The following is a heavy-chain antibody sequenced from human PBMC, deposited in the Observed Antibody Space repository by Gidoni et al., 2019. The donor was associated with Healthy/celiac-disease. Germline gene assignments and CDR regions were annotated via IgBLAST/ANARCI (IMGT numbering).Heavy chain of an antibody. J-gene: IGHJ4*02. CDR1: GGSISNSYTYF. CDR3: AREGSRSAGFFDY. Sequence: QLQLQESGPGLVKPSETLSLTCTVSGGSISNSYTYFWGWIRQPPGRGLEYIGSIDYSGTTFYSPSLKSRVTISLDTSKNQFSLNLNSVTAADTAVYYCAREGSRSAGFFDYWGQGTLVTVSS. CDR2: IDYSGTT. D-gene: IGHD6-6*01. V-gene: IGHV4-39*07.